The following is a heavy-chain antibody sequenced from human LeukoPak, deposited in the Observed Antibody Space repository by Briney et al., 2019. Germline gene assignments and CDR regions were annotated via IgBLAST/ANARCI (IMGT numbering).Heavy chain of an antibody. CDR2: FDPEDGET. V-gene: IGHV1-24*01. Sequence: ASVKVSCKVSGYTLTELSMHWVRQAPGKGLEWMGGFDPEDGETIYAQKFQGRVTMTADTSTDTAYMELSSLRSEDTAVYYCATDIDYVWGSYRPPYFQHWGQGTLVTVSS. D-gene: IGHD3-16*02. CDR3: ATDIDYVWGSYRPPYFQH. J-gene: IGHJ1*01. CDR1: GYTLTELS.